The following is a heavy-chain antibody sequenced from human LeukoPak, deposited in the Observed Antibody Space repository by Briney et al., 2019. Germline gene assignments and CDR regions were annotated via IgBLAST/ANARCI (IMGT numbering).Heavy chain of an antibody. CDR1: GGSFSGYY. J-gene: IGHJ5*02. Sequence: SETLSLTCAVYGGSFSGYYWNWIRQAPGKGLEWIGEINHSGSTNYNPSLKSRVTISVDTSKNQFSLKLRSVTAADTAVYYCARAVTSSSSWYKWVNWFDPWGQGTLVTVSS. CDR2: INHSGST. CDR3: ARAVTSSSSWYKWVNWFDP. V-gene: IGHV4-34*01. D-gene: IGHD6-13*01.